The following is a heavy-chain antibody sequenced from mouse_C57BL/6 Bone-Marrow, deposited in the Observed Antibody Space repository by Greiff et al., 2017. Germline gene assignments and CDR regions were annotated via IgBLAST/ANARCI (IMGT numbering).Heavy chain of an antibody. V-gene: IGHV1-12*01. Sequence: SGAELVRPGASVKMSCKASGYTFTSYNMHWVKQTPRQGLEWIGAINPGNGDTSYNQKFKGKATLTVDKSSSTAYMQLSSLTSEDSAVYFCARSPYYSGSSDYFDYGGQGTTLTVSS. CDR2: INPGNGDT. CDR1: GYTFTSYN. J-gene: IGHJ2*01. CDR3: ARSPYYSGSSDYFDY. D-gene: IGHD1-1*01.